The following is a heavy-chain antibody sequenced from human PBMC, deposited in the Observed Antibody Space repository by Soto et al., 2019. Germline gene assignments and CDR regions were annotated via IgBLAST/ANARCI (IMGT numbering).Heavy chain of an antibody. CDR3: ASFPPDY. J-gene: IGHJ4*02. CDR2: INSDGSST. V-gene: IGHV3-74*01. Sequence: HWVRQAPGKGLVWVSRINSDGSSTSYADSVKGRFTISRDNAKNTLYLQMNSLRAEDTAVYYCASFPPDYWGQGTLVTVSS.